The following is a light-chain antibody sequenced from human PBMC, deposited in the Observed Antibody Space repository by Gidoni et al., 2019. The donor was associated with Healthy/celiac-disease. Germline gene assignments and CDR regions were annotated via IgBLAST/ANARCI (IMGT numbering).Light chain of an antibody. Sequence: EIVLTQSPGTLSLSPGERATLSCRASQSVSSSYLAWYQQKPGQAPRLLIDGASSRATGIPDRFSGSGSGTDFTLTISRLEPEDFAVYYCQQYGSSPPITFGQXTRLEIK. V-gene: IGKV3-20*01. CDR2: GAS. J-gene: IGKJ5*01. CDR1: QSVSSSY. CDR3: QQYGSSPPIT.